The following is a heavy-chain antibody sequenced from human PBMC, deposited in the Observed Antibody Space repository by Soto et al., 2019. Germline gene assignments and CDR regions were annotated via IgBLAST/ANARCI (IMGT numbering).Heavy chain of an antibody. J-gene: IGHJ3*02. Sequence: ASVKVSCKASGYTFTSYDINWVRQATGQGLEWMGWMNPNSGNTGYAQKFQGRVTMTRNTSISTAYMELSSLRSEDTAVYYCASVVGYCSGGSCYYRDHDREAFDIWGQGTMVTVSS. CDR2: MNPNSGNT. CDR3: ASVVGYCSGGSCYYRDHDREAFDI. CDR1: GYTFTSYD. V-gene: IGHV1-8*01. D-gene: IGHD2-15*01.